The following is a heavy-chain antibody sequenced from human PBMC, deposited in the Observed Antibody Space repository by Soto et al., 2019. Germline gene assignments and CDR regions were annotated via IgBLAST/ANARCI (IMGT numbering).Heavy chain of an antibody. J-gene: IGHJ6*01. V-gene: IGHV4-59*01. CDR3: ARGIQTPTLSPWDV. CDR1: GVSIDKYY. CDR2: IFYSGGT. Sequence: PSETLSLTCNVSGVSIDKYYWTWIRQSPGRGLEWIGYIFYSGGTNYNPSLKSRVTISADVSKSLVSLEMTSVSAADTALYYCARGIQTPTLSPWDVWGQGTPMTVSS. D-gene: IGHD1-1*01.